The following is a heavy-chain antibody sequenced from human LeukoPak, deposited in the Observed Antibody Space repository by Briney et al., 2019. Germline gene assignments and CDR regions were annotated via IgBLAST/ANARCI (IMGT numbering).Heavy chain of an antibody. CDR3: ARDDLIFPPESYGDYFLERPFRYYYYGMDV. D-gene: IGHD4-17*01. J-gene: IGHJ6*02. CDR1: GFTFSSYS. V-gene: IGHV3-21*01. CDR2: ISSSSSYI. Sequence: KSGGSLRLSCAASGFTFSSYSMNWVRQAPGKGLEWVSSISSSSSYIYYADSVKGRFTISRDNAKNSLYLQMNSLRAEDTAVYYCARDDLIFPPESYGDYFLERPFRYYYYGMDVWGQGTTVTVSS.